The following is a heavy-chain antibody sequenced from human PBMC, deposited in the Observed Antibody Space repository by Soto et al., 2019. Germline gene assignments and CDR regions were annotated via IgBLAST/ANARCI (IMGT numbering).Heavy chain of an antibody. CDR2: ISAYNGNT. D-gene: IGHD3-22*01. V-gene: IGHV1-18*01. CDR3: ARAYGHYYDSSGYYKPGTHFDY. Sequence: QVPLVQSGAEVKKPGASVKVSCKASGYTFTSYGISWVRQAPGQGLEWMGWISAYNGNTNYAQKLQGRVTMTTDTATSTAYMELRSVRSDDTAVYYCARAYGHYYDSSGYYKPGTHFDYWGQGTLVTVSS. J-gene: IGHJ4*02. CDR1: GYTFTSYG.